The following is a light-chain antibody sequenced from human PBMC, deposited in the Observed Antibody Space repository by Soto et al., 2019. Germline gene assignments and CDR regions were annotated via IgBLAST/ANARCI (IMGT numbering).Light chain of an antibody. CDR2: EVN. V-gene: IGLV2-8*01. CDR3: CSYAGSNTLI. CDR1: SSDVGIFNY. Sequence: QSVLTQPPSASGSPGQSGTISCTGTSSDVGIFNYVSWYQQHPDQAPKLLIFEVNKRPSGVPDRFSASKSGNTASLTVSGLQAEDEADYYCCSYAGSNTLIFGGGIKLTVL. J-gene: IGLJ2*01.